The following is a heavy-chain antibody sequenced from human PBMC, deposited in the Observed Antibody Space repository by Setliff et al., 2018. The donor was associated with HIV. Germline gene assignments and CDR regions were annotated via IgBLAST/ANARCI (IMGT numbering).Heavy chain of an antibody. J-gene: IGHJ3*02. Sequence: SETLSLTCAVYGGSISSYYWSWIRQPPGKGLEWIGHIYPTGSTNYNPSLKSRVAMSIDTSTNQFSLRVTSMTAADTAVYYCAREVDNPRDAFDIWGQGTMVTVSS. CDR3: AREVDNPRDAFDI. V-gene: IGHV4-4*07. CDR1: GGSISSYY. CDR2: IYPTGST.